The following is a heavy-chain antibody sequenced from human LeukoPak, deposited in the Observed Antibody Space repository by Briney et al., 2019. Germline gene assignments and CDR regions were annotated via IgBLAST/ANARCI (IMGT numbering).Heavy chain of an antibody. V-gene: IGHV3-7*01. D-gene: IGHD3-10*02. Sequence: GGSLRLSCVVSGFTFSTYWMRWVRQAPGKGLECVANIKQDGSEREYVDSVKGRFTISRDNAKNSLHLQMNSLRGEDTAVYYCAELGITMIGGVWGKGTTVTISS. CDR3: AELGITMIGGV. CDR2: IKQDGSER. J-gene: IGHJ6*04. CDR1: GFTFSTYW.